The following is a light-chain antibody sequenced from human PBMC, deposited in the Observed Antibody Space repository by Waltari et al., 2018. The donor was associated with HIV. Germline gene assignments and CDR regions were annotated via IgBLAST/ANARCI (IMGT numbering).Light chain of an antibody. J-gene: IGLJ3*02. V-gene: IGLV3-1*01. CDR3: QAWGSTTSGV. CDR2: QDN. CDR1: VWGDQY. Sequence: SYEVTQPPSVPVSPGQTAPITCSGYVWGDQYTCWYQQKPGQSPLLVIYQDNKRPSGIPERFSGSSSGHTATLTISGTLPMDEADYYCQAWGSTTSGVFGRGTRLTV.